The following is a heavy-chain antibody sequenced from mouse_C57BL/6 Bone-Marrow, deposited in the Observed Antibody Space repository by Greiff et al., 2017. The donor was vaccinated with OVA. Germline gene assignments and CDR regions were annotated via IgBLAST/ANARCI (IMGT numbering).Heavy chain of an antibody. V-gene: IGHV10-1*01. D-gene: IGHD2-3*01. CDR1: GFSFNTYA. J-gene: IGHJ4*01. CDR2: IRSKSNNYAT. Sequence: EVMLVESGGGLVQPKGSLKLSCAASGFSFNTYAMNWVRQAPGKGLEWVARIRSKSNNYATYYADTVKDRFTISIDDSESMLYLQMNNLKTEDTAMYYCVRLEYYDCYYEVRAYSMDYWGQGTSVTVSS. CDR3: VRLEYYDCYYEVRAYSMDY.